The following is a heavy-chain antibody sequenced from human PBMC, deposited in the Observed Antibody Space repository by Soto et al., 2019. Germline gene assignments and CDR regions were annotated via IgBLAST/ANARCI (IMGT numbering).Heavy chain of an antibody. D-gene: IGHD6-13*01. CDR1: GYTFTSYG. V-gene: IGHV1-3*01. CDR2: LNAANGDT. J-gene: IGHJ5*02. CDR3: VRRHVSATGIDWFDP. Sequence: GASVKVSCKASGYTFTSYGIHWVRQAPGQRLEWMGWLNAANGDTKYSPKFQGRVTITRDTSASTPYMELTSLRSEDTAVYYCVRRHVSATGIDWFDPWGQGTLVTVAS.